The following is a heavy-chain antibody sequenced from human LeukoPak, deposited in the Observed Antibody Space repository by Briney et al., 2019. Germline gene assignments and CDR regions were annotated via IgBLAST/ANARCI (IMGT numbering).Heavy chain of an antibody. CDR1: GFTFSSYS. Sequence: GGSLRLSCAASGFTFSSYSMNWVRQAPGKGLEWVSSISSSSSYIYYADSVKGRFTISRDNAKNSLYLQMNSLRAEDTAVYYCARAPINWGGSYFDYWGQGTLVTASS. J-gene: IGHJ4*02. V-gene: IGHV3-21*01. D-gene: IGHD7-27*01. CDR2: ISSSSSYI. CDR3: ARAPINWGGSYFDY.